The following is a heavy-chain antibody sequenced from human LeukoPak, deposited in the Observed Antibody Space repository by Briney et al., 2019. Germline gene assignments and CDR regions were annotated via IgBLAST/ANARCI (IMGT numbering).Heavy chain of an antibody. CDR2: IWYDGSNK. J-gene: IGHJ4*02. Sequence: GGSLRLSCAASGFTFSSYGMHWVRQAPGKGLEWVAVIWYDGSNKYYADSVEGRFTISRDNSKNTLYLQMNSLRAEDTAVYYCAKDTGEYSHGYIDYWGQGTLVTVSS. D-gene: IGHD5-18*01. V-gene: IGHV3-33*06. CDR1: GFTFSSYG. CDR3: AKDTGEYSHGYIDY.